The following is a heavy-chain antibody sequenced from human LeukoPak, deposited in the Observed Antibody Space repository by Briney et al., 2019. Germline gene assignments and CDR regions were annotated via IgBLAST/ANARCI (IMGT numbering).Heavy chain of an antibody. CDR1: GFTFSDYW. CDR3: ARDRGPRTGFMVREAYDY. CDR2: INTDGSIT. Sequence: GGSLRLSCAASGFTFSDYWIHWVRQAPGKGLVWVSRINTDGSITNYADSVKGRFSISRDNAKNTLYLQMSGLRAEDAAVYYCARDRGPRTGFMVREAYDYWGQGTLVTVSS. V-gene: IGHV3-74*01. D-gene: IGHD3-10*01. J-gene: IGHJ4*02.